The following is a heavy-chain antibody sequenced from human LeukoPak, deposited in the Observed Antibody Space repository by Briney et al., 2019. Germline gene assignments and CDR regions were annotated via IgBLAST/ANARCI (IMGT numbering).Heavy chain of an antibody. J-gene: IGHJ5*02. CDR2: INHSGST. CDR3: AGGSRYCSGGSCYSGWFDP. V-gene: IGHV4-34*01. D-gene: IGHD2-15*01. CDR1: GVSFSGYY. Sequence: PAETLSLTCAVYGVSFSGYYWSWIRQPPGKGLEWIGEINHSGSTNYNPSLKSRVTISVDTSKNQFSLKLSSVTAADTAVYYCAGGSRYCSGGSCYSGWFDPWGQGTLATVSS.